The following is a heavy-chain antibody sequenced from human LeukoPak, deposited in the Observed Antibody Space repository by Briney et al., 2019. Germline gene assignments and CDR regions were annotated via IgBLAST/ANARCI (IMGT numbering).Heavy chain of an antibody. D-gene: IGHD2-2*01. CDR2: IIPIFGTA. CDR3: AREEYRSTSRKYYFDY. CDR1: GGTFSSCA. V-gene: IGHV1-69*05. Sequence: SVKVSCKASGGTFSSCAISWVRQAPGQGLEWMGGIIPIFGTANYAQKFQGRVTITTDESTSTAYMELSSLRSEDTAVYYCAREEYRSTSRKYYFDYWGQGTLVTVSS. J-gene: IGHJ4*02.